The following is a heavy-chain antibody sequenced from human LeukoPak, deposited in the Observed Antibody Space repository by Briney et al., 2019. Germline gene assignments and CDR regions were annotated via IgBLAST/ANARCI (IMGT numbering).Heavy chain of an antibody. CDR1: GYTFTGYY. D-gene: IGHD2-15*01. CDR2: ISAYNGNT. V-gene: IGHV1-18*04. J-gene: IGHJ4*02. Sequence: ASVKVSCKASGYTFTGYYMHWVRQAPGQGLEWMGWISAYNGNTNYAQKLQGRVTMTTDTSTSTAYMELRSLRSDDTAVYYCARAYCSGGSCPVDYWGQGTLVTVSS. CDR3: ARAYCSGGSCPVDY.